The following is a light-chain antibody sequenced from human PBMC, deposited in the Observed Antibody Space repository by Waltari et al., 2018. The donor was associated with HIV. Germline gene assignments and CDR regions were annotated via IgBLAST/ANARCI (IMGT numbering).Light chain of an antibody. CDR3: QQTYSSPRYT. Sequence: DIPMTQSPSSLSASVGDRVFITCRSSHNINSNLNWYQQKPGKAPKLLIYGASRLQSGVPSRFSGTGSGTDFTLTISSLQAEDFATYLCQQTYSSPRYTFGQGTKLDIK. CDR1: HNINSN. CDR2: GAS. J-gene: IGKJ2*01. V-gene: IGKV1-39*01.